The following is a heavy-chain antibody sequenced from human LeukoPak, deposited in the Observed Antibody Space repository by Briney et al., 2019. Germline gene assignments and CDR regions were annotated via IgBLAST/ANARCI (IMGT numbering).Heavy chain of an antibody. CDR2: IYYSGST. CDR3: ARRRIAAAGTDY. D-gene: IGHD6-13*01. Sequence: SETLSLTCAVSGGSIGSSSYYWDWIRQSPGKGLEWVGSIYYSGSTYYNPSLKSRVTISVDTSKNQFSLMLSSVTAADTAVYYCARRRIAAAGTDYWGQGTLVTVSS. J-gene: IGHJ4*02. CDR1: GGSIGSSSYY. V-gene: IGHV4-39*01.